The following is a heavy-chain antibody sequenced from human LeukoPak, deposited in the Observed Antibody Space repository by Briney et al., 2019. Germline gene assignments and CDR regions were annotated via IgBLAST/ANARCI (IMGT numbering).Heavy chain of an antibody. Sequence: ASVKVSCKASGGTFSSYAISWVRQAPGQGLEWMGGIIPIFGTANYAQKFQGRVTITRDTSASTAYMELSSLRSEDTAVYYCARTPMVRGVTFDYWGQGTLVTVSS. D-gene: IGHD3-10*01. J-gene: IGHJ4*02. V-gene: IGHV1-69*05. CDR3: ARTPMVRGVTFDY. CDR1: GGTFSSYA. CDR2: IIPIFGTA.